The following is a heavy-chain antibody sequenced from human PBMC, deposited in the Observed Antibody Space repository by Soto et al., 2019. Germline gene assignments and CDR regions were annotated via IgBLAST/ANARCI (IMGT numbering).Heavy chain of an antibody. V-gene: IGHV3-23*01. Sequence: VLLLESGGGLVQPGGSLRLSCAASGFTFTTYAMSWVRQAPGKGLEWVSGVTDSGGKTYYADSVKGRFTISRDNSKNTLNLQMNSLRAEDTAVYYCAKGFIVAATTPEFDYWGQGTLVTVSS. J-gene: IGHJ4*02. CDR3: AKGFIVAATTPEFDY. CDR1: GFTFTTYA. D-gene: IGHD1-26*01. CDR2: VTDSGGKT.